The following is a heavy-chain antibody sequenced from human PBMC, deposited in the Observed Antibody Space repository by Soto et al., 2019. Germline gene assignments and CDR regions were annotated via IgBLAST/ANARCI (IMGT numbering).Heavy chain of an antibody. CDR3: ARVLYYGSGSYSPYGMAV. Sequence: QVQLVQSGAEVKKPGSSGKVSCKTSGVSFNNNGIGWVRQAPGHGLEWMGGVSPPFRTSNYARKFQGRTSITAAASTGTVNMELSSLTSEDTAQYYCARVLYYGSGSYSPYGMAVWGQGTTVTVSS. CDR1: GVSFNNNG. J-gene: IGHJ6*02. CDR2: VSPPFRTS. D-gene: IGHD3-10*01. V-gene: IGHV1-69*01.